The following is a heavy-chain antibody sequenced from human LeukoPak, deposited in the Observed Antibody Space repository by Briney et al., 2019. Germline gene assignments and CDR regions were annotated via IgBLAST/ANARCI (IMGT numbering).Heavy chain of an antibody. J-gene: IGHJ4*02. D-gene: IGHD6-19*01. Sequence: PSETLSLTCAVSGGSISSGGYSWSWIRQPPGKGLEWIGYIYHSGSTYYNPSLKSRVTTSVDRSKNQFSLKLSSVTAADTAVYYCARERRYSSGWYFDYWGQGTLVTVSS. CDR3: ARERRYSSGWYFDY. V-gene: IGHV4-30-2*01. CDR1: GGSISSGGYS. CDR2: IYHSGST.